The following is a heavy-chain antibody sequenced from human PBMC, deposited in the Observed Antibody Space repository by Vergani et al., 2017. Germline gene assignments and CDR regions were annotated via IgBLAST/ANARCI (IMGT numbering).Heavy chain of an antibody. Sequence: QLQLQESGPGLVKPSETLSLTCTVSGSSVSSSDYYWNWIRLTPGKGLEWIGSTYYSESTYYKPSLKSRVTISVDTSKNHFSLKVYSVTAADTAIYYCARQAITFGGAWLDSWGQGTLVTVSS. CDR2: TYYSEST. CDR1: GSSVSSSDYY. J-gene: IGHJ4*02. CDR3: ARQAITFGGAWLDS. D-gene: IGHD3-16*01. V-gene: IGHV4-39*01.